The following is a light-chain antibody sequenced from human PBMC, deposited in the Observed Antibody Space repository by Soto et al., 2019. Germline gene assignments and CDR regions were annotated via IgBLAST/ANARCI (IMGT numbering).Light chain of an antibody. V-gene: IGKV3-20*01. CDR1: QYINTR. J-gene: IGKJ1*01. CDR3: QQYGGSPRT. CDR2: QTS. Sequence: EIVLTQSPATLSSFPGDRVTLSCRASQYINTRLAWYQHRPGQAPRLLIYQTSIRAAGIPARFSASGTGTDFTLTISKLEPEDFAVYHCQQYGGSPRTFGQGTKVDIK.